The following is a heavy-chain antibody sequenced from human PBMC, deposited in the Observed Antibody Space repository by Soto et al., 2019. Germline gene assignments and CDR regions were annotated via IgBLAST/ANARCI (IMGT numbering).Heavy chain of an antibody. V-gene: IGHV1-18*01. CDR3: AREASVLIPAAQPSRFDS. CDR2: ISPYSGYT. Sequence: ASVKVSCKGFGYSFMKYGINWVRQAPLQVLEWVVWISPYSGYTHSAQKFHGRLTLATDTAASTAYMELRILRSAETALYYCAREASVLIPAAQPSRFDSWGQGTLVTVSS. CDR1: GYSFMKYG. J-gene: IGHJ4*02. D-gene: IGHD2-2*01.